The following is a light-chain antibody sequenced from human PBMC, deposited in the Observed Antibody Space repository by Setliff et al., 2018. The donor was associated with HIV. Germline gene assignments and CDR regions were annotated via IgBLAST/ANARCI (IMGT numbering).Light chain of an antibody. CDR1: SSNVGNNY. CDR2: DNN. CDR3: GTWDSSLSAGI. J-gene: IGLJ2*01. Sequence: QSALTQPPSVSAAPGQKVTISCSGSSSNVGNNYVSWYQHLPGTAPKLLIYDNNKRPSEIPDRFSGSKSGTSATLDITGLQTGDEADYYCGTWDSSLSAGIFGGGT. V-gene: IGLV1-51*01.